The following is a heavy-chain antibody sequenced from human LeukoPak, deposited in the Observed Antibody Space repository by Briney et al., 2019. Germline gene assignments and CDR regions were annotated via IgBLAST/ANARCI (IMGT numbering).Heavy chain of an antibody. CDR1: GYTLTELS. J-gene: IGHJ4*02. CDR3: ASLLYDSSGYYCFDQ. CDR2: FDPEDGET. D-gene: IGHD3-22*01. Sequence: ASVKVSCQVSGYTLTELSMHWVRQAPGKGLEWMGGFDPEDGETIYAQKVQGKLTMTEDTSTDTAHMELNSLRSEDTAVYYCASLLYDSSGYYCFDQWGQGTPVTVSS. V-gene: IGHV1-24*01.